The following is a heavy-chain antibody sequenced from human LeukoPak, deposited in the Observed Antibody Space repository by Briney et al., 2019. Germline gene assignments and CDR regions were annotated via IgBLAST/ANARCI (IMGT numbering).Heavy chain of an antibody. V-gene: IGHV1-18*04. Sequence: GASVKVSCKASGYTFTSYGISWVRQAPGQGLEWMGWISVYNGNTNYAQKLQGRVTMTTDTSTSTAYMELRSLRSDDTAVYYCARSNAVSGYSYGSDYWGQGTLVTVSS. CDR1: GYTFTSYG. CDR3: ARSNAVSGYSYGSDY. D-gene: IGHD5-18*01. CDR2: ISVYNGNT. J-gene: IGHJ4*02.